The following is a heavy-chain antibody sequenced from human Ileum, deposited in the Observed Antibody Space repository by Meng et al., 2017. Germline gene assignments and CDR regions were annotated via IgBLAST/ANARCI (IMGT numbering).Heavy chain of an antibody. CDR1: GGSVSSDGFQ. Sequence: QVQLTESGPGLVRPAETLSLICTVSGGSVSSDGFQWGWVRQPPGKGLEWIGYASTNYNPSLKSRVTISLDTSKNQFSLELSSVTAADTAVYYCARDHWGSLDYWGQGILVTVSS. V-gene: IGHV4-61*08. CDR2: AST. J-gene: IGHJ4*02. CDR3: ARDHWGSLDY. D-gene: IGHD7-27*01.